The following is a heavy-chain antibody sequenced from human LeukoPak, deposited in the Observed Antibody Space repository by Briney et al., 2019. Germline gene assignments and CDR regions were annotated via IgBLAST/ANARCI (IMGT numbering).Heavy chain of an antibody. CDR3: ARDSHYDRSGYSPSDY. V-gene: IGHV7-4-1*02. Sequence: ASVKVSCKPSGYTFTTYAMNWVRQAPGQGLEWMGGINTNTGNPTYAQGFTGRFVFFLDTSVSTAYLQISTLKAEDTAVYYCARDSHYDRSGYSPSDYWGQGTLVTVSS. D-gene: IGHD3-22*01. CDR2: INTNTGNP. CDR1: GYTFTTYA. J-gene: IGHJ4*02.